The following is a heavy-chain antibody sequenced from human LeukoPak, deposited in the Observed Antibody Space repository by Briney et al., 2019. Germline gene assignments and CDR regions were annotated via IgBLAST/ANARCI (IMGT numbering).Heavy chain of an antibody. J-gene: IGHJ5*02. CDR3: ARTHCVGGSCDKFDP. V-gene: IGHV4-4*07. CDR1: GVSISDYY. Sequence: SATLSLTCTVSGVSISDYYRSWIRQPAGKGLEWIGRFYASGTTYYNPSLRSRVTLSIDTSKNQVSLKLSSVTAADTAIYYCARTHCVGGSCDKFDPWGPGTLVTVSS. CDR2: FYASGTT. D-gene: IGHD2-15*01.